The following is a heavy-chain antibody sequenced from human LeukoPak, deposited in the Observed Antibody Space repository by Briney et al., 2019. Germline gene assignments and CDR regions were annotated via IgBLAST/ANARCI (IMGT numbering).Heavy chain of an antibody. V-gene: IGHV4-39*01. Sequence: SETLSLTCTVSGGSISSSSYYWGWIRQPPGKGLEWIGSIYYSGSTYYNPSLKSRVTISVDTPKNQFSLKLSSVTAADTAVYHCARRKAADNIFDYWGQGTLVTVSS. CDR3: ARRKAADNIFDY. D-gene: IGHD6-13*01. J-gene: IGHJ4*02. CDR2: IYYSGST. CDR1: GGSISSSSYY.